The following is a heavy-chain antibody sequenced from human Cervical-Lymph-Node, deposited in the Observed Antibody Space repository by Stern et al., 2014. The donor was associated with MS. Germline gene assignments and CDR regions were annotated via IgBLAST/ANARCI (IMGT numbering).Heavy chain of an antibody. Sequence: VQLVESGAEVKKPGSSVKVSCQASGGTFSSYAISWVRQAPGQGLEWMGGIIPIFGIANYAQKFQGRVTISADKSTSTAYMELSSLRSEDTAVYYCARQIVVVPAAIEYNWFDPWGQGTLVTVSS. CDR3: ARQIVVVPAAIEYNWFDP. CDR1: GGTFSSYA. J-gene: IGHJ5*02. D-gene: IGHD2-2*01. V-gene: IGHV1-69*17. CDR2: IIPIFGIA.